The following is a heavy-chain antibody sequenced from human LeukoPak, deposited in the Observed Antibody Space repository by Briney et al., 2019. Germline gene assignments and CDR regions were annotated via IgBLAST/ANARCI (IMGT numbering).Heavy chain of an antibody. CDR3: AGTPITVATFDY. D-gene: IGHD6-19*01. Sequence: PGGSLRLSCAASGFTLSSHWMSWVRQAPGKGLEWVANINSDGSERYYVDSVKGRFSISRDNAKNSLFLQMNSPRAEDTAVYYCAGTPITVATFDYWGQGTLVTVSS. V-gene: IGHV3-7*01. CDR1: GFTLSSHW. J-gene: IGHJ4*02. CDR2: INSDGSER.